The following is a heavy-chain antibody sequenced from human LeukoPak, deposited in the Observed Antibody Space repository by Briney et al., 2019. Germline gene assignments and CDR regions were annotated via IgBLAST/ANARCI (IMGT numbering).Heavy chain of an antibody. CDR2: INPSGGST. Sequence: GASVKVSCKASGYTFTSYYMHWVRQAPGQGLEWMGIINPSGGSTSYAQKFQGRVTITRDMSTSTVYMELSSLRSEDTAVYYCARVDRRSSSWYQYSNDAFDIWGQGIMVTVSS. CDR3: ARVDRRSSSWYQYSNDAFDI. CDR1: GYTFTSYY. V-gene: IGHV1-46*01. J-gene: IGHJ3*02. D-gene: IGHD6-13*01.